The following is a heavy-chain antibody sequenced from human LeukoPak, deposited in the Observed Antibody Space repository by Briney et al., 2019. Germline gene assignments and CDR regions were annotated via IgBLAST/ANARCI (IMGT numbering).Heavy chain of an antibody. CDR3: VRPGPSVY. CDR2: IKQDGNEK. V-gene: IGHV3-7*05. D-gene: IGHD1-1*01. CDR1: GFTFSNYW. J-gene: IGHJ4*02. Sequence: GGSLRLSCAASGFTFSNYWMTWVRQAPGKGLEWVANIKQDGNEKYYVDSVKGRFTISRDSAESSLYLQMNSLRAEDTAVYSCVRPGPSVYWGQGTLVTVSS.